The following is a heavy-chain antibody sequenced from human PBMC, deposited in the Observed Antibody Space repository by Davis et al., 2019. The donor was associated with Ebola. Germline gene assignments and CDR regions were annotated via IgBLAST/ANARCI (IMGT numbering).Heavy chain of an antibody. CDR1: GFTFTSSA. D-gene: IGHD1-20*01. Sequence: SVKVSCKASGFTFTSSAVQWVRQARGQRLEWIGWIVVGSGNTNYAQKFQERVTITRDMSTSTAYMELSSLRSEDTAVYYCAAEGITGPQDYYYGMDVWGKGTTVTVSS. J-gene: IGHJ6*04. V-gene: IGHV1-58*01. CDR2: IVVGSGNT. CDR3: AAEGITGPQDYYYGMDV.